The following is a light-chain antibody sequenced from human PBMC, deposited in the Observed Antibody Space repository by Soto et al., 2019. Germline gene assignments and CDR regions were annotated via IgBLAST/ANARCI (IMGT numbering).Light chain of an antibody. Sequence: QSALTQPVSVSGSPGQSIPISCTGTSSDVGGYNYVSWYQQHPGEAPKLMIYDVSNRPSGVSNRFSGSKSGNTASLTISGLQAEDEADYYCSSYTSSSTYVFGTGTKVTVL. J-gene: IGLJ1*01. CDR1: SSDVGGYNY. V-gene: IGLV2-14*01. CDR2: DVS. CDR3: SSYTSSSTYV.